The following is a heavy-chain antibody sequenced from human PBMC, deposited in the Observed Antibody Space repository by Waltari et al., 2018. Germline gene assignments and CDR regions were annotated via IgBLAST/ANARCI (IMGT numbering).Heavy chain of an antibody. J-gene: IGHJ3*02. CDR3: AKGSVTTVAFDI. CDR2: IRYDGSNK. D-gene: IGHD4-17*01. V-gene: IGHV3-30*02. Sequence: QVQLVESGGGVVQPGGSLRLSCAASGFTFSSYGMHWVRQAPGKGREGVAFIRYDGSNKYYADSVKGRFTISRDNSKNTLYLQMNSLRAEDTAVYYCAKGSVTTVAFDIWGQGTMVTVSS. CDR1: GFTFSSYG.